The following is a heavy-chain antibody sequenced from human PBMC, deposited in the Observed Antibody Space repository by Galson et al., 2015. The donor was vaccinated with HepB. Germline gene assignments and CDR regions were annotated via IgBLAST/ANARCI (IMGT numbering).Heavy chain of an antibody. CDR1: GFTFSNAW. D-gene: IGHD1-14*01. Sequence: SLRLSCAASGFTFSNAWMSWVRQAPGKGLEWVGRIKSKTDGGTTDYAAPVKGRFTISRDDSKNTLYLQMNSLKTEDTAVYYCTTDLSDGTTFDYWGQGTLVTVSS. J-gene: IGHJ4*02. V-gene: IGHV3-15*01. CDR3: TTDLSDGTTFDY. CDR2: IKSKTDGGTT.